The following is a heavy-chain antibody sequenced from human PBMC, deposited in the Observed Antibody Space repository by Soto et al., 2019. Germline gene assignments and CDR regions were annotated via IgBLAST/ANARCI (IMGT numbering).Heavy chain of an antibody. CDR1: GSSFRDHY. CDR2: ISSTGSTI. Sequence: PAESLTLSCAASGSSFRDHYMSWIRQAPGKGLEWVSYISSTGSTIYYPDSVSGVSTIVGYDPNKSLLLQISTLRVEATAEYSWACCPSDEARMSFDSWGQGTLVTVSS. V-gene: IGHV3-11*01. J-gene: IGHJ4*02. D-gene: IGHD2-21*01. CDR3: ACCPSDEARMSFDS.